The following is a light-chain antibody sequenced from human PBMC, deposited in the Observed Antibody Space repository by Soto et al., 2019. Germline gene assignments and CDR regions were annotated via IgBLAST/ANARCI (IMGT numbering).Light chain of an antibody. CDR1: QSISDS. J-gene: IGKJ4*01. CDR2: AAS. CDR3: QQSFSFPAT. Sequence: DIHMTQSPSSLSSSVGDRVTITCRASQSISDSLNWYQHKPGTAPKLLIYAASSLQSGVPSRFSGGGSGTDFTLTISSLQPEDFVTYFCQQSFSFPATFGGGTKVDIK. V-gene: IGKV1-39*01.